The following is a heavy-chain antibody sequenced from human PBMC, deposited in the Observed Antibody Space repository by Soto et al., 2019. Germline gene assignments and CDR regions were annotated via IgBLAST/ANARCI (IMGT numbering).Heavy chain of an antibody. CDR3: ARVSFDWLPMYYFDY. D-gene: IGHD3-9*01. CDR1: GGSISSYY. V-gene: IGHV4-59*01. Sequence: SETLSLTCTVSGGSISSYYWSWIRQPTGKGLEWIGYIYYSGSTNYNPSLKSRVTISVDTSKNQFSLKLSSVTAADTAVYYCARVSFDWLPMYYFDYWGQGTLVTVSS. CDR2: IYYSGST. J-gene: IGHJ4*02.